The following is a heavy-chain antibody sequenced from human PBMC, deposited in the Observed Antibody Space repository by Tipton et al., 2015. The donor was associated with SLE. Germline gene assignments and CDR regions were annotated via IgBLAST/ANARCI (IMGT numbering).Heavy chain of an antibody. Sequence: LRLSCTVSGYSISSGHYWGWIRQSPGKGLEWIGSISHSGNTYYNPSLQSRVSMSVDTSKNQVLVRLNSVTAADTAVYYCARCREYSSLYYFDYWGQGTLVTVSS. J-gene: IGHJ4*02. CDR2: ISHSGNT. D-gene: IGHD6-6*01. CDR1: GYSISSGHY. V-gene: IGHV4-38-2*02. CDR3: ARCREYSSLYYFDY.